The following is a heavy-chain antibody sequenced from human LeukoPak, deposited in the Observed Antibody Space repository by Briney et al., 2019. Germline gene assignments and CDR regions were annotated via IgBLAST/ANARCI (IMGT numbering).Heavy chain of an antibody. D-gene: IGHD2-2*01. V-gene: IGHV3-30-3*01. Sequence: PGGSLRLSCAASGFTFSSYTMHWVRQAPGKGLEWVAVISYDGNNKYYADSVKGRFTISRDNSKNTLYLQMNSLRAEDTAVYYCARRYCSSTNCYAFDFWGQGTMVTVSS. CDR1: GFTFSSYT. CDR2: ISYDGNNK. CDR3: ARRYCSSTNCYAFDF. J-gene: IGHJ3*01.